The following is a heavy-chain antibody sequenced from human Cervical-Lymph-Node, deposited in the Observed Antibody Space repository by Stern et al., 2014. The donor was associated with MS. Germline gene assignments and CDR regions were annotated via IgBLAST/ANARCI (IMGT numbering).Heavy chain of an antibody. CDR2: MNPNSGNT. Sequence: EQLVESGAEVKKPGASVRVSCKASGYTFTSYDINWVRQATGQGLEWMGWMNPNSGNTGYAQKFQGRITMTRNSSISTAYMELSSLRSEDTAVYYCARAYGSRNWFDPWGQGTLVTVSS. D-gene: IGHD4-17*01. V-gene: IGHV1-8*01. CDR1: GYTFTSYD. CDR3: ARAYGSRNWFDP. J-gene: IGHJ5*02.